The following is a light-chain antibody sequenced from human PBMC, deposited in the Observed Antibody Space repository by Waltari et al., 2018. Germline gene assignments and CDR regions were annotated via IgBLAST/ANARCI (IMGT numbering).Light chain of an antibody. CDR3: QAWDSGVV. V-gene: IGLV3-1*01. Sequence: SYELTQPPSVSVSPGQTVRITCSGDKLGDKYVCWYQQKPGHSPEVVIYQDSLRPSGIPERFSGSNSGNTATLTISGTQPVDDADYYCQAWDSGVVFGGGTKLTVL. CDR2: QDS. J-gene: IGLJ3*02. CDR1: KLGDKY.